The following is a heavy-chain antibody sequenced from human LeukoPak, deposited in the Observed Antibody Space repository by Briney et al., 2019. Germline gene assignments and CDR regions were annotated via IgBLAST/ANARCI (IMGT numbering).Heavy chain of an antibody. J-gene: IGHJ6*03. CDR2: IRYNGSNK. CDR3: AKVDGFPSFYYYYYMDV. V-gene: IGHV3-30*02. D-gene: IGHD3-10*01. Sequence: GGSLRLSCAASGFTFSSYGMHWVRQAPGKGLEWVAFIRYNGSNKYYADSVKGRFTISRDNSKNTLYLQMNSLRAEDTAVYYCAKVDGFPSFYYYYYMDVWGKGTTVTVSS. CDR1: GFTFSSYG.